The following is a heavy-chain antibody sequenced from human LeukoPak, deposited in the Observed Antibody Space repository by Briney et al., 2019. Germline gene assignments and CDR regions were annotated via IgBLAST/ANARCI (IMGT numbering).Heavy chain of an antibody. D-gene: IGHD5-18*01. V-gene: IGHV4-34*01. Sequence: SETLSLTCAVYGESFSGYYWSWIRQPPGKGLEWIGEINHSGSTNYNPSLKSRVTISVDTSKNQFSLKLSSVTAADTAVYYCARGLRYYTAMDLWGQGTLVTVSS. CDR1: GESFSGYY. CDR3: ARGLRYYTAMDL. CDR2: INHSGST. J-gene: IGHJ4*02.